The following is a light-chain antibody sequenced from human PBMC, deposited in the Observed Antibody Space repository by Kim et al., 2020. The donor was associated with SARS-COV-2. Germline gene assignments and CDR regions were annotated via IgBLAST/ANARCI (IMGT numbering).Light chain of an antibody. V-gene: IGKV1-12*01. J-gene: IGKJ4*02. CDR2: AEA. CDR1: NGISSW. CDR3: QQHNSSPWT. Sequence: ASVGGGGIITTRERNGISSWLAWYQQRPGRAPKLLMYAEASLQSGVPPRLVGSGSGTEFTLTISSMQHEDFETKYCQQHNSSPWTFGGGTKVDIK.